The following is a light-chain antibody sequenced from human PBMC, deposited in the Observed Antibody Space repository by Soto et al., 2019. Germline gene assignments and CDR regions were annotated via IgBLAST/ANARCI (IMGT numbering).Light chain of an antibody. CDR2: DTS. J-gene: IGKJ2*01. V-gene: IGKV3-11*01. CDR1: QSVNSY. Sequence: EIVLTQSPATLSLPPGERATLSCRASQSVNSYLAWYQQKCGQAPRLLIYDTSNRATGIPDRFSGSGSGTDFTLTISSLEPEDFAVYYCQQRSSWPIFGQGTRLEIK. CDR3: QQRSSWPI.